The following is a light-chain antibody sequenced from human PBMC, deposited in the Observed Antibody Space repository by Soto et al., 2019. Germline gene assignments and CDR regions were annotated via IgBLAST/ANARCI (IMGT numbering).Light chain of an antibody. J-gene: IGLJ1*01. CDR1: SRDVGSYNL. V-gene: IGLV2-23*01. Sequence: HSVLTQPASVSGSPGQSITISCTGTSRDVGSYNLVSWYQQHPGNAPKLIIYEGTKRPSGVSYRFSGSKSGNTASLTISGLQEEDEGDYHCCSFAGSSTYVFGTGTKVTVL. CDR3: CSFAGSSTYV. CDR2: EGT.